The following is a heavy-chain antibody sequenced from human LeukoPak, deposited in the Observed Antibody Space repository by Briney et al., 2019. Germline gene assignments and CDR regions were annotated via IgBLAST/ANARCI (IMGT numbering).Heavy chain of an antibody. J-gene: IGHJ4*02. CDR2: IYSGGST. Sequence: TGGSLRLSCAASGFTVSSNYMSWVRQALGKGLEWVSVIYSGGSTYYADSVKGRFTISRDNSKNTLYLQMNSLRAEDTAVCYCASGVNIVATIVDYWGQETLVTVSS. D-gene: IGHD5-12*01. V-gene: IGHV3-53*01. CDR3: ASGVNIVATIVDY. CDR1: GFTVSSNY.